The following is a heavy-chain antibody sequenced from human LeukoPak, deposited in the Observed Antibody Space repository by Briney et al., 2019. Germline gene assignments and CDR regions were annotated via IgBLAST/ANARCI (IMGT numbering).Heavy chain of an antibody. CDR3: ARVRSVSNYASAEYFQH. V-gene: IGHV1-18*01. Sequence: GASVKVSCKASGYTFTSYGISWVRQAPGQGLEWMGWISAYNGNTNYAQKLQGRVTMTTDTSTSAAYMELRSLRSDDTAVYYCARVRSVSNYASAEYFQHWGQGTLVTVSS. CDR2: ISAYNGNT. D-gene: IGHD4-11*01. CDR1: GYTFTSYG. J-gene: IGHJ1*01.